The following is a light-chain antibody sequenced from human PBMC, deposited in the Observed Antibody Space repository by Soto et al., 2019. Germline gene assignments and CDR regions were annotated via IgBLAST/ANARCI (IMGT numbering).Light chain of an antibody. J-gene: IGLJ3*02. Sequence: QSVLTQPRSVSGSPGQSVTISCTGTSSDVGGYNYVSWYQQHPGKAPKLMIYDVSKRPSGVPDRFSGSKSGNTASLTISGLQGEDEADYYCCSYAGNFFWAFGGGTQLTVL. CDR3: CSYAGNFFWA. V-gene: IGLV2-11*01. CDR1: SSDVGGYNY. CDR2: DVS.